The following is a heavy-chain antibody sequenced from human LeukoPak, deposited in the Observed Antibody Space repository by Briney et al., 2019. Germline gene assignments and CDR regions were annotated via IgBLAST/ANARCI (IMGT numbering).Heavy chain of an antibody. CDR1: GGSISSSSYY. J-gene: IGHJ4*02. Sequence: SETLSLTCTVSGGSISSSSYYWGWIRQPPGKGLEWIGSIYYSGSTYYNPSLKSRVTISVDTSKNQFSLKLSSVTAADTAVYYCAVQVGATLTDSDYWGQGTLVTVSS. D-gene: IGHD1-26*01. CDR3: AVQVGATLTDSDY. CDR2: IYYSGST. V-gene: IGHV4-39*07.